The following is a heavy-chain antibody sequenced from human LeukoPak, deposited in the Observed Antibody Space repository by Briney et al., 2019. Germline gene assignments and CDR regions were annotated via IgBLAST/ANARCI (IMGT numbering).Heavy chain of an antibody. CDR3: ARLSSVWIKDYYYYIDV. CDR2: IYYSGTT. V-gene: IGHV4-34*01. CDR1: GGSFSGYY. Sequence: KSSETLSLTCAVYGGSFSGYYWSWIRQPPGKGLEWVGTIYYSGTTYYSPSLKSRLTMSVDTSKKQFSLKLSSVTAADTALYYCARLSSVWIKDYYYYIDVWGKGTTVIVSS. D-gene: IGHD5-12*01. J-gene: IGHJ6*03.